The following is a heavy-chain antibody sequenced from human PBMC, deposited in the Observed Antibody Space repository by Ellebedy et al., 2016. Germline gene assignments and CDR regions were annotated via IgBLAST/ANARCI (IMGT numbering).Heavy chain of an antibody. CDR3: AKVRSPDFYNNDAMDV. CDR1: GFTVTSND. V-gene: IGHV3-66*02. CDR2: LYSGGAT. Sequence: GGSLRLSXAVSGFTVTSNDMSWVRQPPGKGLECVSLLYSGGATYYAKSVEGRFTITRDNSKIRVFLQLNSLRVEDTAVYYCAKVRSPDFYNNDAMDVWGQGTTVTVSS. D-gene: IGHD3-10*01. J-gene: IGHJ6*02.